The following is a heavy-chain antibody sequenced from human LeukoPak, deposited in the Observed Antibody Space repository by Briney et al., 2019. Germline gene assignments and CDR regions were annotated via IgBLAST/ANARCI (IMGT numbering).Heavy chain of an antibody. CDR1: GGSISSSSYY. Sequence: PSETLSLTCTVAGGSISSSSYYWGWIRQPPGNGLEWIGSIYYSGSTYYNPSLKSRVTISVDTSKNQFSLKLSSVTAADTAVYYCARRMYYYDSSGYYFGRHFDYWGQGTLVTVSS. CDR3: ARRMYYYDSSGYYFGRHFDY. V-gene: IGHV4-39*01. D-gene: IGHD3-22*01. J-gene: IGHJ4*02. CDR2: IYYSGST.